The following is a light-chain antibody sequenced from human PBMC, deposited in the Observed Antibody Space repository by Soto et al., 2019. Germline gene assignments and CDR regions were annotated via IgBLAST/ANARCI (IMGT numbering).Light chain of an antibody. CDR1: QSLDKW. Sequence: DIQMTQSPSTLSASVGDRVSISCRASQSLDKWLAWYHQKPGEAPKLLVSDASNLESGVSSRFTGSGSGTEFTLTISRLHPDDFSSYYCQQYVRYPYTFGQGTNLEIK. J-gene: IGKJ2*01. CDR2: DAS. V-gene: IGKV1-5*01. CDR3: QQYVRYPYT.